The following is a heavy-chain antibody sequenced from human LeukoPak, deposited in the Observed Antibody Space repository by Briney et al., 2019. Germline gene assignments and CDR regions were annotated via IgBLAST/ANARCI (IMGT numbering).Heavy chain of an antibody. V-gene: IGHV3-23*01. J-gene: IGHJ4*02. D-gene: IGHD3-22*01. CDR1: GFTFSSYG. CDR3: AKDSKKNTMIVVVKDY. Sequence: GGTLRLSCAASGFTFSSYGMSWVRQAPGKGLEWVSDISGSGDSTNYADSVKGRFTISRDNSKNTLYLQMNSLRAEDAAVYYCAKDSKKNTMIVVVKDYWGQGTLVTVSS. CDR2: ISGSGDST.